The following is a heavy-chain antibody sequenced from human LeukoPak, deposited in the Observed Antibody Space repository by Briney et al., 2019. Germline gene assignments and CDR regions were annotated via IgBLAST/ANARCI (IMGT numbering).Heavy chain of an antibody. J-gene: IGHJ4*02. CDR2: IHPSGRT. CDR3: ARGPPPDFDY. Sequence: PSETLSLTCTVSGGSISSSSYYWGWIRQPPGKGLEWIGRIHPSGRTNYNPSLKSRVTLSVDTSKNQFSLKLSSVTAADTAVYYCARGPPPDFDYWGRGTLVTVSS. V-gene: IGHV4-39*07. CDR1: GGSISSSSYY.